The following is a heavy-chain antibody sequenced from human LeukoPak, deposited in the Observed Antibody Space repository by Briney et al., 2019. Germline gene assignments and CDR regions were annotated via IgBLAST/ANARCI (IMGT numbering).Heavy chain of an antibody. CDR1: GFTFSPYW. Sequence: GGSLRLSCAASGFTFSPYWMNWVRQAPGKGLEWVANVNPDGSETYYLDSVKGRFTISRDNVKNSLYLLMNSLRAEDTAMYYCARPLFGAISPGYWGQGTLVTVSS. D-gene: IGHD3-10*01. CDR2: VNPDGSET. J-gene: IGHJ4*02. CDR3: ARPLFGAISPGY. V-gene: IGHV3-7*01.